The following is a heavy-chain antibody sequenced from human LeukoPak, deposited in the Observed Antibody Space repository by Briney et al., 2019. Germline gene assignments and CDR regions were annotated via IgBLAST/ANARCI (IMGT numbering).Heavy chain of an antibody. D-gene: IGHD3-9*01. J-gene: IGHJ3*02. Sequence: GGSLRLSCAASGFTFSSYAMPWVRQAPGKGLEWVAVISYDGSNKYYADSVKGRFTISRDNSKNALYLQMNSLRAGDTAVYYCARGRYFDWLSDDAFDIWGQGTMVTVSS. CDR1: GFTFSSYA. CDR2: ISYDGSNK. CDR3: ARGRYFDWLSDDAFDI. V-gene: IGHV3-30-3*01.